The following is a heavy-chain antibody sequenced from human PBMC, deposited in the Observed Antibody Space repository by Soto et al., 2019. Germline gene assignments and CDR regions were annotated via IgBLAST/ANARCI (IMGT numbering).Heavy chain of an antibody. D-gene: IGHD5-18*01. Sequence: SETLSLTCTVSGGSISSSSYYWGWIRQPPGKGLEWIGSIYYSGSTYYNPSLKSRVTISVDTSKNQFSLKLSSVTAADTAVYYCARAGYGRPAGYWGQGTLVTVSS. CDR3: ARAGYGRPAGY. CDR1: GGSISSSSYY. CDR2: IYYSGST. V-gene: IGHV4-39*07. J-gene: IGHJ4*02.